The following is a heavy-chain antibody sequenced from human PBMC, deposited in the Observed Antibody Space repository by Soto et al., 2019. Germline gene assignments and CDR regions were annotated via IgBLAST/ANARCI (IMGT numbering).Heavy chain of an antibody. Sequence: SETLSLTCTVSGVSFTSYYWTWIRQPPGKGPEWIGYIYYSGITNYNPSLKSRVTMSVDTSKNQFSLKLTSVTAADTAVYYCARDLTVGGFFDPWGQGTLVTVSS. V-gene: IGHV4-59*01. CDR3: ARDLTVGGFFDP. D-gene: IGHD2-21*02. CDR1: GVSFTSYY. CDR2: IYYSGIT. J-gene: IGHJ5*02.